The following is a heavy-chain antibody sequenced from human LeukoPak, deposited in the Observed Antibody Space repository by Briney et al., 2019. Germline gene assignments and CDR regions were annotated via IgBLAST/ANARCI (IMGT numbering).Heavy chain of an antibody. D-gene: IGHD3-10*01. J-gene: IGHJ4*02. CDR2: IDWDDDK. Sequence: SGPTLVNPTQTLTLTCTFSGFSLSTSGMCVSWIRQPPGKALEWLARIDWDDDKYYSTSLKTRLTTSKDTSKNQVVLTMTNMDPVDTATYYCARMVRGVPLFDYWGQGTLVTVSS. V-gene: IGHV2-70*11. CDR3: ARMVRGVPLFDY. CDR1: GFSLSTSGMC.